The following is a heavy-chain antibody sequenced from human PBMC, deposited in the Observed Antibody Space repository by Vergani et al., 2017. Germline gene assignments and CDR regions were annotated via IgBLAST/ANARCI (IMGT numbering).Heavy chain of an antibody. CDR2: ISGDGGST. CDR1: GFTFDDYA. CDR3: AKDIRYSNYGDY. V-gene: IGHV3-43*02. D-gene: IGHD4-11*01. Sequence: EVQLVESGGGVVQPGGSLRLSCAASGFTFDDYAMHWVRQAPGKGLEWVSLISGDGGSTYYADSVKGRFTISRYNSKNSLYLQMNSLRTEDTALYYCAKDIRYSNYGDYWGQGTLVTVSS. J-gene: IGHJ4*02.